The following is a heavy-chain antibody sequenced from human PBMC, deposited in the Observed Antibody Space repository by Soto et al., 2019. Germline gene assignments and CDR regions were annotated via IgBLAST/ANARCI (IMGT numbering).Heavy chain of an antibody. V-gene: IGHV3-30-3*01. J-gene: IGHJ4*02. CDR1: GFTFSSYA. D-gene: IGHD2-15*01. Sequence: GGSLRLSCAASGFTFSSYAMHWVRQAPGKGLEWVAVISYDGSNKYYADSVKGRFTISRDNSKNTLYLQMNSLRAEDTAVYYCARTLLGYCSGGSCLLPIDYWGQGTLVTVSS. CDR3: ARTLLGYCSGGSCLLPIDY. CDR2: ISYDGSNK.